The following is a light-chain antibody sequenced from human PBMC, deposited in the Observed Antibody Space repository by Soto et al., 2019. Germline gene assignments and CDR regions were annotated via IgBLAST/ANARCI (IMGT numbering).Light chain of an antibody. V-gene: IGKV1-39*01. J-gene: IGKJ2*01. CDR1: QSISSY. CDR3: QQNSNNPQT. CDR2: AAS. Sequence: DIQMTQSPSSLSASVGDRVTITCRASQSISSYLNWFQQKPGKAPKLLIYAASSLQSGVPSRFSGSGSGTDFTLTISSLQPEDFATYYCQQNSNNPQTFGQGTKLEIK.